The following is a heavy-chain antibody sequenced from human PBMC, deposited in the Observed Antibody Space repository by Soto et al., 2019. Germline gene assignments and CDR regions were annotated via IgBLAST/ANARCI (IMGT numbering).Heavy chain of an antibody. D-gene: IGHD5-18*01. CDR2: ISGSGDST. Sequence: GGSLRLSCAASGFTFSSYAMSWVRQAPGKGLEWVSAISGSGDSTYYADSVKGRFTISRDNFKNTLYLQMNSLRAEDTAVYYCAKDTAIITLHLYYFDYWGQGTLVTVSS. CDR3: AKDTAIITLHLYYFDY. J-gene: IGHJ4*02. V-gene: IGHV3-23*01. CDR1: GFTFSSYA.